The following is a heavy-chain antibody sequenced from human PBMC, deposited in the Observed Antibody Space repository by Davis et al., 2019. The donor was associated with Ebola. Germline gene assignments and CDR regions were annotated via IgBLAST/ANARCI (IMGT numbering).Heavy chain of an antibody. CDR3: ARDRYCSGGSCYSSYYYGMDV. D-gene: IGHD2-15*01. Sequence: AASVKVSCKASGYTFTSYGISWVRQAPGQGLEWMGWISAFSGNTNYAQKLQGRVTMTTDTSTSTAYMELRSLRSDDTAVYYCARDRYCSGGSCYSSYYYGMDVWGQGTTVTVSS. CDR1: GYTFTSYG. J-gene: IGHJ6*02. CDR2: ISAFSGNT. V-gene: IGHV1-18*01.